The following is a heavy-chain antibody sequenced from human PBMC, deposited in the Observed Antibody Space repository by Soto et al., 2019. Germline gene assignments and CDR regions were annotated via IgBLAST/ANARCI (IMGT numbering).Heavy chain of an antibody. CDR3: ARARTVGMSGSSGDS. J-gene: IGHJ5*01. Sequence: SETLSLTCDVSGYAISSGFYWAWIRQPPGKRLEWIGNIYHSGTTYYNPSLKSRVTMSVDTSKNQFSLRLSSVTAADTAVFYCARARTVGMSGSSGDSWAQGTLVTVSA. CDR1: GYAISSGFY. CDR2: IYHSGTT. V-gene: IGHV4-38-2*01. D-gene: IGHD1-26*01.